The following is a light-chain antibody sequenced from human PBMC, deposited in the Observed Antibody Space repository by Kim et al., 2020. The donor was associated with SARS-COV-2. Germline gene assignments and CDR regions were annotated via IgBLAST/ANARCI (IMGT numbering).Light chain of an antibody. Sequence: APGKTARINCGGNNIRSKSVHWYQQKPGQAPVLVIYYDSDRPSGIPERFSGSNSGNTATLTISRVEAGDEADYYCQVWDSSSDHRVFGGGTQLTVL. CDR2: YDS. V-gene: IGLV3-21*04. CDR3: QVWDSSSDHRV. CDR1: NIRSKS. J-gene: IGLJ3*02.